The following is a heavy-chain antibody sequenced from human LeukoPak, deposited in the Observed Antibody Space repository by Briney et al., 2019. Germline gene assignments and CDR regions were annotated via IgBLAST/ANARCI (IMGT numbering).Heavy chain of an antibody. CDR1: GFTFSSYG. Sequence: GGSLRLSCAASGFTFSSYGMHWVRQAPDKGLEWVAVVSYDGSNKYYADSVKGRFTISRDNSKDTLYLQMISLRAEDTAVYYCAKEGTTGAVTPDFGPNDYWGQGTLVTVSS. CDR2: VSYDGSNK. V-gene: IGHV3-30*18. D-gene: IGHD1-1*01. CDR3: AKEGTTGAVTPDFGPNDY. J-gene: IGHJ4*02.